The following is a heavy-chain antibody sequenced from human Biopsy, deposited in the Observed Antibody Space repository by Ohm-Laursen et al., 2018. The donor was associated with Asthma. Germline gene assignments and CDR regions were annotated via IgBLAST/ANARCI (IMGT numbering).Heavy chain of an antibody. V-gene: IGHV1-3*01. D-gene: IGHD3-9*01. CDR2: INAGNGNT. J-gene: IGHJ3*02. CDR3: ARTYYDFLTGQAIDAFAI. Sequence: ASVKVSCKASGYSFTDYHLHWVRQAPGQGLEWMGRINAGNGNTKYSQKFQGRVTITRDTSASTAYMELSSLRSEDTAVYYCARTYYDFLTGQAIDAFAIWGQGTMVTVSS. CDR1: GYSFTDYH.